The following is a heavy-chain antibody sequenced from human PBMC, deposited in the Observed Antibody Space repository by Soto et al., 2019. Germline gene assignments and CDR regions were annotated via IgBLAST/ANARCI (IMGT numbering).Heavy chain of an antibody. V-gene: IGHV2-26*01. Sequence: QVTLKESGPVLVKPTETLTLTCTVSGFSLSNARMGVSWIRQPPGKALEWLAHIFSNDEKSYSTSLKSRLTISKDTSKSQVVLTMTNMDPVDTATYYCARIRYCRSTSCYWFDPWGQGTLVTVSS. D-gene: IGHD2-2*01. CDR1: GFSLSNARMG. J-gene: IGHJ5*02. CDR2: IFSNDEK. CDR3: ARIRYCRSTSCYWFDP.